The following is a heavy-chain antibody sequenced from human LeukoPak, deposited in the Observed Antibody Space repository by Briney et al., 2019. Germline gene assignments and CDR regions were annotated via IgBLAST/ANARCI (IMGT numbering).Heavy chain of an antibody. D-gene: IGHD1-26*01. Sequence: GSLRLSCAASGFPFSSYSMNWVRPAPGKGLEWVSSISSSSSYIYYADSVKGRFTISRDNAKNSLYLQMNSLRAEDTAVYYCAREWYSGRQAWFDPWGQGTLVTVSS. CDR1: GFPFSSYS. CDR2: ISSSSSYI. J-gene: IGHJ5*02. CDR3: AREWYSGRQAWFDP. V-gene: IGHV3-21*01.